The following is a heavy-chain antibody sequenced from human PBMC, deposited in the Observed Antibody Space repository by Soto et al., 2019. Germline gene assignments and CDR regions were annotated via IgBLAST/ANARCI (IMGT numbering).Heavy chain of an antibody. Sequence: PGGSLRLSCVASGFTFSSRGMHWVRQAPGKGLEWVSSISSDGYIFYADSVRGRFTISRDNAKNSLYLHMNSLSAEGTALYYCARGADGYNFGSSGMDVWGQGTTVTVSS. V-gene: IGHV3-21*01. CDR1: GFTFSSRG. J-gene: IGHJ6*02. CDR3: ARGADGYNFGSSGMDV. D-gene: IGHD5-18*01. CDR2: ISSDGYI.